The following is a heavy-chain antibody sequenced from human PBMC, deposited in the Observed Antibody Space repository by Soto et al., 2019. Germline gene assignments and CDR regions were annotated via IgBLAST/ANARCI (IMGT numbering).Heavy chain of an antibody. Sequence: EVQLLESGGGLVQPGGSLRLSCAASGFTFSTYAMSWVRQTPGKGLEWVSGIGGGDDDSYYADSVKGRFTISRDNSKNTVFLQMSGLSAEDKDRYYCAKDRHSYLSVWDPFDFWGQGTVVTVSS. CDR1: GFTFSTYA. J-gene: IGHJ3*01. CDR3: AKDRHSYLSVWDPFDF. CDR2: IGGGDDDS. D-gene: IGHD1-26*01. V-gene: IGHV3-23*01.